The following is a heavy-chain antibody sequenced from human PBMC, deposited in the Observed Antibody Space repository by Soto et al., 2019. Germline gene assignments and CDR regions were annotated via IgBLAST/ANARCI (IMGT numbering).Heavy chain of an antibody. CDR1: GYTFTSYY. CDR3: AREGQRYSSDGMEV. D-gene: IGHD2-15*01. V-gene: IGHV1-46*04. J-gene: IGHJ6*02. CDR2: INPSGGST. Sequence: QVQLVQSGAEVKKPGASVKVSCKASGYTFTSYYMHWVRQAPGQGLEWMGIINPSGGSTSYAQKLQGRVTMTRDTSTRTVYMDLSSLRSADTAVYYCAREGQRYSSDGMEVWGQGSTVTVSS.